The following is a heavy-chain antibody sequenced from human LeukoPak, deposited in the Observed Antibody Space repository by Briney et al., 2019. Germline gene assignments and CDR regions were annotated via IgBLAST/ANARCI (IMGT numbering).Heavy chain of an antibody. CDR3: AKSAIAVRQMMTTGTAFDI. V-gene: IGHV3-23*01. D-gene: IGHD4-17*01. CDR2: ISGSGGTT. Sequence: GGSLRLSCAASGFTFSTYAMTWVRQAPGKGLEWVSAISGSGGTTYYADSVKGRFTISRDNSKNTLFFQMNSLRAEDTAVYYCAKSAIAVRQMMTTGTAFDIWGQGTMVTVS. J-gene: IGHJ3*02. CDR1: GFTFSTYA.